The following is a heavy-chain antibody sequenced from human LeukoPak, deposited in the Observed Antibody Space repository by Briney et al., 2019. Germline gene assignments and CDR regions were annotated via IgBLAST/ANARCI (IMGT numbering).Heavy chain of an antibody. D-gene: IGHD3-9*01. J-gene: IGHJ5*02. CDR2: INHSGST. CDR3: AATLYDTLTGYPKWFDP. CDR1: CGSFSGYY. Sequence: SETLSLTCAVYCGSFSGYYGSWIRRPQGKGLEWIGEINHSGSTNYNPSLKSRVTISVDTSKNQFSLKLSSVTAADTAVYYCAATLYDTLTGYPKWFDPWGQGTLVTVSS. V-gene: IGHV4-34*01.